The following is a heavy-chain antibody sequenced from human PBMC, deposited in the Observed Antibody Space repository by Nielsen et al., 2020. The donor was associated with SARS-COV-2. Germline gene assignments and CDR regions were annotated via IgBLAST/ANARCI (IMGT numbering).Heavy chain of an antibody. V-gene: IGHV4-39*01. CDR1: GASMRGSDYY. Sequence: SETLSLTCTVSGASMRGSDYYWALIRQPPGKGLEWIGSIYYSGITYYNSSLKRRVSMSVDTPNNQFSLRLSSVTAADTAVYYCARLNRRILEPLALASLRFDSWGPGRLVTVSS. CDR3: ARLNRRILEPLALASLRFDS. CDR2: IYYSGIT. J-gene: IGHJ4*02. D-gene: IGHD3-3*02.